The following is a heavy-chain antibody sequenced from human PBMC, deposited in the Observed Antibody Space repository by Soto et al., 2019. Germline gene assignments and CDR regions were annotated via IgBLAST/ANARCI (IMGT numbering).Heavy chain of an antibody. CDR1: DDSINSDKYY. J-gene: IGHJ4*02. D-gene: IGHD3-9*01. CDR3: ARLEGLATISYYFDF. CDR2: IYYRGNA. Sequence: QLQLQESGPGLVKPSETLSLTCSVSDDSINSDKYYWGWIRQPPGKGLEWIGSIYYRGNAYYNPSLHTRVTLSLDKSKSQFSLKLNFVTAADSAVYFCARLEGLATISYYFDFWGPGALVTVSS. V-gene: IGHV4-39*01.